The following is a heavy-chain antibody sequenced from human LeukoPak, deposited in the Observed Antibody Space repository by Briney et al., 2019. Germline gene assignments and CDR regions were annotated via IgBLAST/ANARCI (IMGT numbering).Heavy chain of an antibody. V-gene: IGHV4-34*01. D-gene: IGHD1-26*01. CDR2: INHSGSI. Sequence: SETLSLTCTVYGGPFSGYYWSWIRQPPGRGLEWIGEINHSGSINYNPSLKSRVTISVDTFKSQFSLKLSSVTAADTAVYYCARAGRWEGRPHAFDIWGQGTMVTVSS. J-gene: IGHJ3*02. CDR1: GGPFSGYY. CDR3: ARAGRWEGRPHAFDI.